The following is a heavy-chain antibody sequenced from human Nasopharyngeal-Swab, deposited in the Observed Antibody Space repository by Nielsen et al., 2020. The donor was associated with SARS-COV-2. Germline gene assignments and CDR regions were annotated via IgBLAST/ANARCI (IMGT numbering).Heavy chain of an antibody. CDR3: ARVITFGGVIVSYFDY. V-gene: IGHV5-51*01. D-gene: IGHD3-16*02. CDR2: ICPGDSDT. Sequence: VRQMPGKGLEWMGIICPGDSDTRYSPSFQGQVTISADKSISTAYLQWSSLKASDTAMYYCARVITFGGVIVSYFDYWGQGTLVTVSS. J-gene: IGHJ4*02.